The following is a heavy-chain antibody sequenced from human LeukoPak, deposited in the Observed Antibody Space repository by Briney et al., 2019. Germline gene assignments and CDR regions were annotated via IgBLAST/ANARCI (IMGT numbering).Heavy chain of an antibody. J-gene: IGHJ3*02. D-gene: IGHD6-19*01. Sequence: ASVKVSCKASGYTFTSYGISWVRQAPGQGLEWMGWISAYNGNTNYAQKLQGRVTMTTDTSTSTAYMELRSLRSDDTAVYYCARLTDQWLVLGDAFDIWGQGTMVTVSS. CDR3: ARLTDQWLVLGDAFDI. CDR1: GYTFTSYG. V-gene: IGHV1-18*01. CDR2: ISAYNGNT.